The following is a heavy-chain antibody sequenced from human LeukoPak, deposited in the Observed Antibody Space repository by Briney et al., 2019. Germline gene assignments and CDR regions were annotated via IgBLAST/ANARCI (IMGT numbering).Heavy chain of an antibody. J-gene: IGHJ4*02. Sequence: GGSLRLSCAASGFTFSSYAVSWVRQAPGKGLEWVSNISGSGSTTYYADSVKGRFTISRENAKNTLYLQMNSLRAEDTAVYYCARKGPGGTGYFDYWGQGTLITVSS. D-gene: IGHD3-10*01. V-gene: IGHV3-23*01. CDR3: ARKGPGGTGYFDY. CDR2: ISGSGSTT. CDR1: GFTFSSYA.